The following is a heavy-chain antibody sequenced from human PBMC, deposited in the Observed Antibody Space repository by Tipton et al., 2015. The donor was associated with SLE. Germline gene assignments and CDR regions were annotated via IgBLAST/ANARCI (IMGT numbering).Heavy chain of an antibody. CDR3: ARGVGYCSSTSCYTLNY. CDR1: GGSISSYY. D-gene: IGHD2-2*02. Sequence: TLSLTCTVSGGSISSYYWSRIRQPPGKGLEWIGYIYYSGSTNYNPSLKSRVTISVDTSKNQFSLKLSSATAADTAVYYCARGVGYCSSTSCYTLNYWGQGTLVTVSS. CDR2: IYYSGST. J-gene: IGHJ4*02. V-gene: IGHV4-59*12.